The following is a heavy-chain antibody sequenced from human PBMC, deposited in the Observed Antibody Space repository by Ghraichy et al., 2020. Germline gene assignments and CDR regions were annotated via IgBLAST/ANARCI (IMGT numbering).Heavy chain of an antibody. D-gene: IGHD6-13*01. CDR3: ARGAKPIAAAGQYFDY. V-gene: IGHV4-34*01. Sequence: SETLSLTCAVYGGSFSGYYWSWIRQPPGKGLEWIGEINHSGSTNYNPSLKSRVTISVDTSKNQFSLKLSSVTAADTAVYYCARGAKPIAAAGQYFDYWGQGTLVTVSS. CDR1: GGSFSGYY. CDR2: INHSGST. J-gene: IGHJ4*02.